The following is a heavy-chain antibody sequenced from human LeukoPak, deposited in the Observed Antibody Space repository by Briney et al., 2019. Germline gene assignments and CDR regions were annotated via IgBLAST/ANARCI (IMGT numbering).Heavy chain of an antibody. CDR2: INHSGST. V-gene: IGHV4-34*01. J-gene: IGHJ4*02. Sequence: PSETLSLTCAVYGGSFSGYYWSWIRQPPGKGLEWIGEINHSGSTNYNPSLKSRVTISVDTSKNQFSLKLSSVTAADTAVYYCARANYGSGKDYWGQGTLVTVSS. D-gene: IGHD3-10*01. CDR3: ARANYGSGKDY. CDR1: GGSFSGYY.